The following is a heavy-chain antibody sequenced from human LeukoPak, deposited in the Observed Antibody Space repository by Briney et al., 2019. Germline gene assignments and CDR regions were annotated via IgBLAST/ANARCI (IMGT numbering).Heavy chain of an antibody. CDR3: AREGPDVGAASFDY. D-gene: IGHD2-15*01. CDR1: GGSFSGYY. V-gene: IGHV4-34*01. CDR2: INHSGST. J-gene: IGHJ4*02. Sequence: SETLSLTCAVYGGSFSGYYWSWIRQPPGKGLEWIGEINHSGSTNYNPSLKSRVTISVDTSKKQFSLKLSSVTAADTAVYYCAREGPDVGAASFDYWGQGTLVTVSS.